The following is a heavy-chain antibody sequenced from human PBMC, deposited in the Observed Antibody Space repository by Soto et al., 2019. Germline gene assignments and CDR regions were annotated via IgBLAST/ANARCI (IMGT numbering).Heavy chain of an antibody. J-gene: IGHJ4*02. CDR1: GFTFSSDW. CDR2: IDSAGRTT. V-gene: IGHV3-74*01. Sequence: AGGSLRLSCAASGFTFSSDWMHWFRQAPGKGLVWVSRIDSAGRTTTYADSVKGRFTISRDNAKNTLYLQMNGLRAEDTALYYCARWFTGGNFDYFDFWGQGAQVTVSS. CDR3: ARWFTGGNFDYFDF. D-gene: IGHD2-21*02.